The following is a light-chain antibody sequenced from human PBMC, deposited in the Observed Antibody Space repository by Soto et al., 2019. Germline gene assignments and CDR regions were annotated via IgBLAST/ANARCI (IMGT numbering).Light chain of an antibody. Sequence: QSALTQPPSASGSPGQSVTLSCTGTSSDVGDYNFVSWYRQHPGKAPKLIIYEVSKRPSGVPDRFSGSKSGNTASLTVSGRQAEDEADYYCSSYAGTDTRYIFGTGTKLTVL. CDR3: SSYAGTDTRYI. J-gene: IGLJ1*01. CDR2: EVS. CDR1: SSDVGDYNF. V-gene: IGLV2-8*01.